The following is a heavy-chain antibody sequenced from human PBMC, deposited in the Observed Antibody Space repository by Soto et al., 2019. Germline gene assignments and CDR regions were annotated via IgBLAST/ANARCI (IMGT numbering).Heavy chain of an antibody. J-gene: IGHJ4*02. CDR3: ARVFRLAVESSCFDY. CDR2: ISAYNGNP. CDR1: GYKFTGYG. D-gene: IGHD6-19*01. V-gene: IGHV1-18*01. Sequence: ASVKVSCKASGYKFTGYGIGWVRQAPGQGLEWMGWISAYNGNPSYAQKFQGRVTMTTDTSTSTAYMELRRLRADDTAVYFCARVFRLAVESSCFDYWGQGALVTVSS.